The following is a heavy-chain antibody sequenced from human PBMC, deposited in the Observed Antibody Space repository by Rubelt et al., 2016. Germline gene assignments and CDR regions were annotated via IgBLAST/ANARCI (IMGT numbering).Heavy chain of an antibody. CDR2: INHSGST. J-gene: IGHJ6*03. V-gene: IGHV4-34*01. D-gene: IGHD2-15*01. CDR3: ARGGNCSGGSCYSYYYYMDV. Sequence: QVQLQQWGAGLLKPSETLSLTCAVYGGSFSGYYWSWIRQPPGKGREWIGEINHSGSTNYNPSLKSRVTISGDTSKNQFSLKLSSVTAADTAVYYCARGGNCSGGSCYSYYYYMDVWGKGTTVTVSS. CDR1: GGSFSGYY.